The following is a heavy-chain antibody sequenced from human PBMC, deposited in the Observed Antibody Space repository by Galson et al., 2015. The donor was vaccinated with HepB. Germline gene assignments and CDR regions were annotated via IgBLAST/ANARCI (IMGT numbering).Heavy chain of an antibody. CDR2: IYYDGSNK. CDR3: ARDPGEVGATRFDY. D-gene: IGHD1-26*01. J-gene: IGHJ4*02. V-gene: IGHV3-33*01. CDR1: GFTFSSYG. Sequence: LRLSCAASGFTFSSYGMHWVRQAPGKGLEWVTVIYYDGSNKYYADSVKGRFTISRDNSKNTLYLQMNSLRAEDTAVYYCARDPGEVGATRFDYWGQGTLVTVSS.